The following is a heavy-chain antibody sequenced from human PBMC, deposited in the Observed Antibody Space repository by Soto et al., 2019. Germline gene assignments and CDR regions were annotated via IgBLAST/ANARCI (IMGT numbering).Heavy chain of an antibody. CDR1: EFTFSSFA. CDR3: AKDVFVVVPAAMRGYGFDV. J-gene: IGHJ6*01. V-gene: IGHV3-23*01. D-gene: IGHD2-2*01. CDR2: ISGSGGST. Sequence: EVQLLESGGGLVQPGGSLRLSCAASEFTFSSFAMSWVRQAPGKGLEWVSTISGSGGSTYYADSVKGRFTISRDNSKNTLYLQMNSLRAEDTAVYHCAKDVFVVVPAAMRGYGFDVWGQGTTVSVSS.